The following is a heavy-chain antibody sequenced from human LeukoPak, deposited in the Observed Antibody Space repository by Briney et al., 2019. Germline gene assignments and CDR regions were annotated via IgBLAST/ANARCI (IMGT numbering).Heavy chain of an antibody. D-gene: IGHD3-10*01. Sequence: ASVKVSCKASGYTFTGYYMHWLRQAPGQGLEWMGWIHPNSGGTNYAQKFQGRVTMTRDTSIRTAYMELGRLRSDDTAVYYCARVIGFGELSLGYWGQGTQVTVSS. CDR3: ARVIGFGELSLGY. V-gene: IGHV1-2*02. CDR2: IHPNSGGT. CDR1: GYTFTGYY. J-gene: IGHJ4*02.